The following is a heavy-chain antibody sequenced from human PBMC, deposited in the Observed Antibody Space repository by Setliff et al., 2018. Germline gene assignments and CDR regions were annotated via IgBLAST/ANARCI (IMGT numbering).Heavy chain of an antibody. Sequence: GGSLRLSCAASGFTFTNYAMTWVRQAPGKGLQWVSAISGSGGSTYYADSVKGRFTISRDNAKNTLYLQMNSLRAEDTAVYYCAGGYSFGYGVYWGQGVLVTVSS. CDR2: ISGSGGST. CDR3: AGGYSFGYGVY. J-gene: IGHJ4*02. D-gene: IGHD5-18*01. CDR1: GFTFTNYA. V-gene: IGHV3-23*01.